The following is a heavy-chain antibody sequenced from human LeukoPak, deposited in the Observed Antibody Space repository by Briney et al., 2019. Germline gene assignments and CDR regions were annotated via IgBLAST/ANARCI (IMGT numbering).Heavy chain of an antibody. CDR3: ARHSEDIVVVVAANCYYYYMDV. J-gene: IGHJ6*03. CDR1: GYSFTSYW. D-gene: IGHD2-15*01. V-gene: IGHV5-51*01. Sequence: GESLKISCKGSGYSFTSYWIGWVRQMPGKGLEWMGIIYPGDSDTRYSPSFQGQVTISADKSISTAYLQWSSLKASDTAMYYCARHSEDIVVVVAANCYYYYMDVWGKGTTVTVSS. CDR2: IYPGDSDT.